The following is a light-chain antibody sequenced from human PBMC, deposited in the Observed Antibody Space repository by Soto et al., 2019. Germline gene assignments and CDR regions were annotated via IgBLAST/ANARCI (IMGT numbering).Light chain of an antibody. CDR2: GVS. CDR1: QSVSVN. Sequence: EIVMTQSPGTLSVSPGERATLSCRASQSVSVNLAWYQQKPGQAPRLLIYGVSTRATGIPARFSGSGSGTDFTLTISRLEPEDCAVYYCQLFGRSPTFGPGTKVHIK. V-gene: IGKV3-15*01. CDR3: QLFGRSPT. J-gene: IGKJ3*01.